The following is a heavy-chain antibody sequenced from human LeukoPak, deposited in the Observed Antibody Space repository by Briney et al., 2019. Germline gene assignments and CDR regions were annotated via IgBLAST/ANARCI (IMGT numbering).Heavy chain of an antibody. CDR2: INPSGGST. V-gene: IGHV1-46*01. J-gene: IGHJ4*02. CDR1: GYTFTSHY. Sequence: ASVKVSCKASGYTFTSHYIHWVRQAPGQGLEWMGIINPSGGSTSYAQKLQGRVTMTTDTSTSTAYMELRSLRSDDTAVYYCARGARVYYDFWSGYYSSLEADYWGQGTLVTVSS. CDR3: ARGARVYYDFWSGYYSSLEADY. D-gene: IGHD3-3*01.